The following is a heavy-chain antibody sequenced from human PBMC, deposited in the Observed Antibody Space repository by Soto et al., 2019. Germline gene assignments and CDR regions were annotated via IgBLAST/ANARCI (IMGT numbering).Heavy chain of an antibody. D-gene: IGHD2-15*01. J-gene: IGHJ4*02. CDR3: ARPQDCSGGSCYSGGYDY. CDR2: INHSGST. Sequence: SETLSLTCAVYGGSFSGYYWSWIRQPPGKGLEWIGEINHSGSTNYNPSLKSRVTISVDTSKNQFSLKLSSVTAADTAVYYCARPQDCSGGSCYSGGYDYWRQGTLVTVSS. CDR1: GGSFSGYY. V-gene: IGHV4-34*01.